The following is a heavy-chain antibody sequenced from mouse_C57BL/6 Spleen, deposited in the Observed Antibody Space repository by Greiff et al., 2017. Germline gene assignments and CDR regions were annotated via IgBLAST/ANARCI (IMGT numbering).Heavy chain of an antibody. CDR1: GYSITSGYY. CDR3: ARDSNYYGSSPAWFAY. Sequence: EVQRVESGPGLVKPSQSLSLTCSVTGYSITSGYYWNWIRQFPGNKLEWMGYISYDGSNNYNPSLKNRISITRDTSKNQFFLKLNSVTTEDTATYYCARDSNYYGSSPAWFAYWGQGTLVTVSA. CDR2: ISYDGSN. D-gene: IGHD1-1*01. J-gene: IGHJ3*01. V-gene: IGHV3-6*01.